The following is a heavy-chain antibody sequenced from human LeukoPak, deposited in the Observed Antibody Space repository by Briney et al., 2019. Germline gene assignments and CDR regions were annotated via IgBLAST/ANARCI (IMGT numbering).Heavy chain of an antibody. J-gene: IGHJ3*02. CDR3: ARRKDCSSTSCRNQDDAFDI. V-gene: IGHV4-31*03. Sequence: SETLSLTCTVSGGSISSGDYYWSWIRQHPGKGLEWIGYIYYSGSTYYNPSLKSRVTISVDTSKNQFSLKLSSVTAADTAVYYCARRKDCSSTSCRNQDDAFDIWGQGTMVTVSS. CDR1: GGSISSGDYY. CDR2: IYYSGST. D-gene: IGHD2-2*01.